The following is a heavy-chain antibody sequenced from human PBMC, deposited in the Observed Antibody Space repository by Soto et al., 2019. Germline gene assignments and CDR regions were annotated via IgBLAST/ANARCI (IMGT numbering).Heavy chain of an antibody. D-gene: IGHD2-2*01. CDR3: ARGGYCSSTSCYNYYYYGMDV. CDR2: ISAYNGNT. Sequence: GASVKVSCKASGYTFTSYGISWVRQAPGQGLEWMGRISAYNGNTNYAQKLQGRVTMTTDTSTSTAYMELRSLRSDDTAVYYCARGGYCSSTSCYNYYYYGMDVWGQGTTVTVSS. CDR1: GYTFTSYG. V-gene: IGHV1-18*04. J-gene: IGHJ6*02.